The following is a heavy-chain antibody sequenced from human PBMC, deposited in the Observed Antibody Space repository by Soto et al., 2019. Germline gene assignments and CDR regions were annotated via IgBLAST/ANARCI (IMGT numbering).Heavy chain of an antibody. J-gene: IGHJ4*02. Sequence: GGSPRLSCAACGFTFSSYGMHWVRQAPGKGLEWVAIISYDGNYKHHADSVKGRFTISRDNSKNTLYLQMNSLRAEDTAVYYCGKVSTYYYDSTFDYWGQGTLLTVSS. CDR2: ISYDGNYK. V-gene: IGHV3-30*18. D-gene: IGHD3-22*01. CDR1: GFTFSSYG. CDR3: GKVSTYYYDSTFDY.